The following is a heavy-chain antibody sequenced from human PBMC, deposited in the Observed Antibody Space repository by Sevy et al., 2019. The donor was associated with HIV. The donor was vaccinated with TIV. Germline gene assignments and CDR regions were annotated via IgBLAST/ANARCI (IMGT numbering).Heavy chain of an antibody. V-gene: IGHV3-23*01. CDR1: GFTFSTYA. J-gene: IGHJ4*02. CDR2: LNGDRT. Sequence: GGSLRLACAASGFTFSTYAVSWVRQAPGKGLKWVAALNGDRTYYAGSVKGRFTISRDNPKNTVYLQVNSLRVEDTALYYCVKEETAPYFDCWGQGTLVTVSS. D-gene: IGHD2-21*02. CDR3: VKEETAPYFDC.